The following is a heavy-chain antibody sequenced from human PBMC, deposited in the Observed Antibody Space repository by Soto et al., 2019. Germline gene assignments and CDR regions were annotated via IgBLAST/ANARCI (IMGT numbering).Heavy chain of an antibody. D-gene: IGHD6-13*01. V-gene: IGHV3-53*01. CDR3: AKDRTAAARNFDY. Sequence: GGSLRLSCAASGFTVSSNYMSWVRQAPGKGLEWVSAISTAVGATYYADSVKGRFTISRDDSNNTLYLQMNSLRAEDTAVYYCAKDRTAAARNFDYWGQGTLVTVSS. CDR2: ISTAVGAT. CDR1: GFTVSSNY. J-gene: IGHJ4*02.